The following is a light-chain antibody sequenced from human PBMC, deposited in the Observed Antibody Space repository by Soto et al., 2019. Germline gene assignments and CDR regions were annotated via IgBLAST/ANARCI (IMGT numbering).Light chain of an antibody. CDR2: AAS. CDR3: LQDYTYPWT. Sequence: AIPMTQSPSSLSASVGDRVTITCRASQGIRNDLGWYQQIPGKAPKLLIFAASTLQSGVPSRFSGSGFGTEFTLTINSLQAEDFATYYCLQDYTYPWTFGQGTKVEIK. CDR1: QGIRND. V-gene: IGKV1-6*01. J-gene: IGKJ1*01.